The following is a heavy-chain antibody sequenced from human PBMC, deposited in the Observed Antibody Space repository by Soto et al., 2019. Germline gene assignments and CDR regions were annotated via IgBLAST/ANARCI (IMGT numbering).Heavy chain of an antibody. D-gene: IGHD2-2*01. CDR1: GFIFNDAW. J-gene: IGHJ4*02. V-gene: IGHV3-15*01. CDR3: TTYPLGYCSFTSCYAWHDY. CDR2: IKSETDGGTT. Sequence: EVQLVESGGGFVKPGGSLRLSCAASGFIFNDAWMNWVRQAPGKGLEWVGRIKSETDGGTTDYAAPVKGRFTISRDDSKNTLSLQMNILQTEDTAVYYCTTYPLGYCSFTSCYAWHDYWGQGTLVTVSS.